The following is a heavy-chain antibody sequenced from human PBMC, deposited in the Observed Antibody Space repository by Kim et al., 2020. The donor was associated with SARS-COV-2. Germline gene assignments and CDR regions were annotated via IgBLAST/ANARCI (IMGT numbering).Heavy chain of an antibody. CDR1: GRSFSGYY. CDR3: ARGKSEYFGSGRARSFDL. D-gene: IGHD3-10*01. CDR2: ITQTGTT. V-gene: IGHV4-34*01. Sequence: SETLSLTCAVYGRSFSGYYWTWIRQAPGTGLQWIGEITQTGTTNYDPSLRGRVTISVAASEKQFSLVLTSATAADTAVYYSARGKSEYFGSGRARSFDLWGRGSLVTVSS. J-gene: IGHJ2*01.